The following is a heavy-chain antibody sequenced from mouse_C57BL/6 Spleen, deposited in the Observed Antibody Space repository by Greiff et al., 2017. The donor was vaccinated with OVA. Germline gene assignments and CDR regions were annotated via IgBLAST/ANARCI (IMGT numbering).Heavy chain of an antibody. CDR2: INPNTGGS. V-gene: IGHV1-18*01. Sequence: VQLQQSGPELVKPGASVKIPCKASGFTFTDYNMDWVKQSHGKSLEWIGDINPNTGGSIYNQKSKGKATLTVDKSSSTAYMELRSLTSEDTAVYYCARGAADYRGFDYWGQGTTLTVSS. CDR3: ARGAADYRGFDY. CDR1: GFTFTDYN. J-gene: IGHJ2*01. D-gene: IGHD2-4*01.